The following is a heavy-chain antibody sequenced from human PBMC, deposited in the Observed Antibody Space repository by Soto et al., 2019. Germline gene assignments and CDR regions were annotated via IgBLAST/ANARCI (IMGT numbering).Heavy chain of an antibody. Sequence: GSLRLSCAASGFTFSSYAMSWVRQAPGKGLEWVSAISGSGGSTYYADSVKGRFTIARDNSKNTLYLQMNSLRAEDTAVYYCAKDTPTTLTNVPKFGPWGQGTLVTVSS. CDR2: ISGSGGST. D-gene: IGHD4-17*01. V-gene: IGHV3-23*01. J-gene: IGHJ5*02. CDR3: AKDTPTTLTNVPKFGP. CDR1: GFTFSSYA.